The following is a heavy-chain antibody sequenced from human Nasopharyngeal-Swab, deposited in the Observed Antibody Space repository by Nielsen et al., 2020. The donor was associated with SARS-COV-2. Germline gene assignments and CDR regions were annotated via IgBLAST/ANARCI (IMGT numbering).Heavy chain of an antibody. Sequence: ASVKVSCKASGYSFTAKYLHWVRQAPGQGLEWMGRINPDSGGTYHAQKFQGRVTMTRDTSISTAYMELRRLRSDDTAVYYCARFLWDSSGRWEEGSDIWGQGTMVTVSS. CDR3: ARFLWDSSGRWEEGSDI. CDR2: INPDSGGT. V-gene: IGHV1-2*06. D-gene: IGHD3-22*01. CDR1: GYSFTAKY. J-gene: IGHJ3*02.